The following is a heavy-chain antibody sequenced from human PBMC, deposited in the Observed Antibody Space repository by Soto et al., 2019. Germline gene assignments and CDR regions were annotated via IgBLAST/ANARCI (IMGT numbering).Heavy chain of an antibody. J-gene: IGHJ6*02. D-gene: IGHD3-3*01. CDR1: GYTFTSYD. CDR2: MNPNSGNT. Sequence: QVQLVQSGAEVKKPGASVKVSCKASGYTFTSYDINWVRQATGQGLEWMGWMNPNSGNTGYAQKFQGRVTMTRNTSISTAYMELSSLRSEDTAVYYCARERFLEWLLYRSKGRRYGMDVWGQGTTVTVSS. V-gene: IGHV1-8*01. CDR3: ARERFLEWLLYRSKGRRYGMDV.